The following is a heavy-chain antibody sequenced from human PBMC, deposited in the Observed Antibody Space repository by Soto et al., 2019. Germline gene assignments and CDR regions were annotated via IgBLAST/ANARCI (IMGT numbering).Heavy chain of an antibody. Sequence: KPSETLSLTCTVSGGSISSGDYYWSWIRQPPGKGLEWIGYIYYSGNTYYTPSLKSRATISVDTSKNQFSLRLSSVTVTDTAVYYCARQSCTSASCPWGWFDPWGQGTLVTVSS. CDR3: ARQSCTSASCPWGWFDP. D-gene: IGHD2-2*01. J-gene: IGHJ5*02. CDR1: GGSISSGDYY. CDR2: IYYSGNT. V-gene: IGHV4-30-4*01.